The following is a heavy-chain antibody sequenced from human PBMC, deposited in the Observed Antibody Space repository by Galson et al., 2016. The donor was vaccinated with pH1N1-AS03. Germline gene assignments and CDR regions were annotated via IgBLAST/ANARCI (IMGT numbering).Heavy chain of an antibody. CDR1: EYTFSTYW. Sequence: QSGAEVKKPGESLKISCKASEYTFSTYWIAWVRQMPGKVLQWMGIIFPGDSDTTYAPSFQGQVTISSDRSIPTVYLQWDSLKPSDTAIYSCVRAKATRAGWTPFDYWGQGTLVTVSS. D-gene: IGHD2-15*01. CDR2: IFPGDSDT. CDR3: VRAKATRAGWTPFDY. J-gene: IGHJ4*02. V-gene: IGHV5-51*01.